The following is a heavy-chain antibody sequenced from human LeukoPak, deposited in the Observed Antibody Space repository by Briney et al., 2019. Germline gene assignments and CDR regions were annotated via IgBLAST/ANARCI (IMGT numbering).Heavy chain of an antibody. D-gene: IGHD3-22*01. CDR2: INPSGGST. V-gene: IGHV1-46*01. CDR3: AREVPYDTSRYYQPFDY. J-gene: IGHJ4*02. Sequence: GASVKVSCKASGYTFTSYYMHWVRQAPGQGLEWMGIINPSGGSTSYAQKFQGRVTMTRDTSTSTVYMNLRSLRSDDTAVYYCAREVPYDTSRYYQPFDYWGQGTLVTVSS. CDR1: GYTFTSYY.